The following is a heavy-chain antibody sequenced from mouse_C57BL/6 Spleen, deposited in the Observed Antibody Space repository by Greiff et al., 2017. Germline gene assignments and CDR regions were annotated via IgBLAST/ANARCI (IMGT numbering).Heavy chain of an antibody. CDR3: ARDYYGSSPLFAY. V-gene: IGHV3-6*01. D-gene: IGHD1-1*01. CDR2: ISYDGSN. J-gene: IGHJ3*01. CDR1: GYSITSGYY. Sequence: EVKLVESGPGLVKPSQSLSLTCSVTGYSITSGYYWNWIRQFPGNKLEWMGYISYDGSNNYNPSLKNRISITRDTSKNQFFLKLNSVTTEDTATYYCARDYYGSSPLFAYWGQGTLVTVSA.